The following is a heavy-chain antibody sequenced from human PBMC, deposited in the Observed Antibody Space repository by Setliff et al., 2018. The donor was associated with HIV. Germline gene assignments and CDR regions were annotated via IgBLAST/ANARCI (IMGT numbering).Heavy chain of an antibody. Sequence: SETLSLTCTVSGGSISSSSYYWGWIRQPPGKGLEWIGTIYYSGSAYYKPSLKNRVTISLHTSQKQFSLKVSSVTAADTAVYYCARLVRGGSGHYFDYWGQGKLVTVSS. CDR3: ARLVRGGSGHYFDY. J-gene: IGHJ4*02. V-gene: IGHV4-39*07. CDR2: IYYSGSA. D-gene: IGHD3-10*01. CDR1: GGSISSSSYY.